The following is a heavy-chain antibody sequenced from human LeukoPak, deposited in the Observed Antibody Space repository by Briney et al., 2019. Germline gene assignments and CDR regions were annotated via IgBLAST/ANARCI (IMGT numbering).Heavy chain of an antibody. CDR1: GGSISSYY. Sequence: SETLSLTCTVSGGSISSYYWSWIRQPPGKGLEWIGYIYYSGSTNYNPSLKSRVTISVDTSKNQFSLKLSSVTAADTAVYYCARDLAAASLDVWGQGTTVTVSS. D-gene: IGHD6-13*01. V-gene: IGHV4-59*01. CDR3: ARDLAAASLDV. J-gene: IGHJ6*02. CDR2: IYYSGST.